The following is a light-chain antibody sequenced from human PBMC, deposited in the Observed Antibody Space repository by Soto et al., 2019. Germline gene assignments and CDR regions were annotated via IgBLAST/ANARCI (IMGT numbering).Light chain of an antibody. V-gene: IGKV1-5*01. J-gene: IGKJ1*01. CDR1: QGISSW. CDR3: QQYKSYST. CDR2: DAS. Sequence: DIQMTQSPSSLSASVGDRVTITCRASQGISSWLALYQQKPGKAPKLLIYDASTLESGVPSRFSGSGSGTEFTLTINNLQPDDLATYICQQYKSYSTFGRGTKVDIK.